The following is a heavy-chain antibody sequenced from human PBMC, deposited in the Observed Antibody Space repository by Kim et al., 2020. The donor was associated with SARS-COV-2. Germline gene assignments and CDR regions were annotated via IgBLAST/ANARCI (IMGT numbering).Heavy chain of an antibody. V-gene: IGHV5-10-1*01. CDR3: ASSGSPYGMDV. CDR1: GYSFTSYW. Sequence: GESLKISCKGSGYSFTSYWISWVRQMPGKGLEWMGRFDPSDSYTNYSPSFQGHVTISADKSNSTAYLQWSSPKASDTAMYYCASSGSPYGMDVWGQGTTVTVSS. D-gene: IGHD7-27*01. CDR2: FDPSDSYT. J-gene: IGHJ6*02.